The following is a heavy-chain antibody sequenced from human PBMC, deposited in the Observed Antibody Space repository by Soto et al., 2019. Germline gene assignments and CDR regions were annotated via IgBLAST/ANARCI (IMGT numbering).Heavy chain of an antibody. CDR2: ISYDGSNK. CDR3: AKVHGKLYYYDSSGYYSA. D-gene: IGHD3-22*01. Sequence: GGSLRLSCAASGFTFSSYGMHWVRQAPGKGLEWVAVISYDGSNKYYADSVKGRFTISRDNSKNTLYLQMNSLRAEDTAVYYCAKVHGKLYYYDSSGYYSAWGQGTLVTVSS. V-gene: IGHV3-30*18. CDR1: GFTFSSYG. J-gene: IGHJ4*02.